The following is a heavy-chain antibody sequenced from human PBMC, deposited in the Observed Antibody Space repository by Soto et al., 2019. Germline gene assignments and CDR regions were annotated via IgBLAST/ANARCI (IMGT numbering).Heavy chain of an antibody. CDR1: GASISTYY. D-gene: IGHD3-10*01. V-gene: IGHV4-59*01. CDR3: ARESAGSGKNNWCDP. J-gene: IGHJ5*02. Sequence: SETLSLACTVTGASISTYYWSRVRQPPGKGLEWIGYIHDSGSTYYNPSLKSRVTMSLDTSRNQFFLQLNSVTAADTAVYYCARESAGSGKNNWCDPWGQGMLVTVSS. CDR2: IHDSGST.